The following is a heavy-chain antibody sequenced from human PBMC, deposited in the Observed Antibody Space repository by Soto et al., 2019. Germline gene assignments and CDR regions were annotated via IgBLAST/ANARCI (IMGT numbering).Heavy chain of an antibody. CDR3: ARAYGGNPALFDP. J-gene: IGHJ5*02. V-gene: IGHV3-53*01. Sequence: EVPLVESGGGLIQPGGSLRLSCAASGFTVSSDYMSWVRQAPGKGLEWVSVIYTGGSTYYADSVKGRSTFSRDNSKNTLYLQMNSLRAEDTAVYYCARAYGGNPALFDPWGQGTLVTVSS. CDR1: GFTVSSDY. D-gene: IGHD4-17*01. CDR2: IYTGGST.